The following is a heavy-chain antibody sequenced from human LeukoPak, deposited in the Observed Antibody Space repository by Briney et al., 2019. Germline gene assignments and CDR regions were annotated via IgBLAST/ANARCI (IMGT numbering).Heavy chain of an antibody. D-gene: IGHD2-2*01. CDR1: GASINSSY. V-gene: IGHV4-4*07. Sequence: SETLSLTCTVSGASINSSYWSWIRQPAGKGLEWIGRIYSSGSTNYNPSLKGRVTMSVDTSKDRFSLKLSSVTAADTAVYYCARSDSSSAHTAFDYWGQGTLVTVSS. CDR3: ARSDSSSAHTAFDY. CDR2: IYSSGST. J-gene: IGHJ4*02.